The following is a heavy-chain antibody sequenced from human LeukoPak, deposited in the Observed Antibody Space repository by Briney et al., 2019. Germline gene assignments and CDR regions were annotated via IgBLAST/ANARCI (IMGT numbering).Heavy chain of an antibody. Sequence: SETLPLTCAVYGGSFSGYYWSWIRQPPGKGLEWIGEINHSGSTNYNPSLKSRVTISVDASKNQFSLKLSSVTAADTAVYYCARGARPLLWGQGTLDTVSS. D-gene: IGHD2/OR15-2a*01. CDR1: GGSFSGYY. J-gene: IGHJ4*02. CDR3: ARGARPLL. V-gene: IGHV4-34*01. CDR2: INHSGST.